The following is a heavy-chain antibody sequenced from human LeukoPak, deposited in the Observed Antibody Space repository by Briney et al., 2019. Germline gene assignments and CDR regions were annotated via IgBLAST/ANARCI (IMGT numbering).Heavy chain of an antibody. V-gene: IGHV3-74*01. Sequence: GGSLRLSCAASGFTLSTYCMHWVRQAPGKGPMWVSRICPDGTVTNYADSVKARFIISRDNARNTVYLQMNSLRVEDTAVYYCVRDFRSADYWGQGTLVTVSS. CDR1: GFTLSTYC. CDR2: ICPDGTVT. CDR3: VRDFRSADY. J-gene: IGHJ4*02.